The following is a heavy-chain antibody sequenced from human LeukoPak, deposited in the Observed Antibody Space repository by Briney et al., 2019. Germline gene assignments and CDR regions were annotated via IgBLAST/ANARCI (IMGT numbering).Heavy chain of an antibody. Sequence: GGSLRLSCAVSGFTFSSYAMSWVRQAPGKELEWVSVIYSGGITYYSESVQGRFTISRDNSKNTLHLQMDSLRAEDTALYYCARYCSSTGCFLGAFDLWGQGTMVTVSS. CDR2: IYSGGIT. CDR3: ARYCSSTGCFLGAFDL. J-gene: IGHJ3*01. D-gene: IGHD2-2*01. V-gene: IGHV3-66*01. CDR1: GFTFSSYA.